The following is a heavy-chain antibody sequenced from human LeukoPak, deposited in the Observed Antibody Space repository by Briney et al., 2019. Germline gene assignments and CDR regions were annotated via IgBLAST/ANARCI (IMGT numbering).Heavy chain of an antibody. V-gene: IGHV1-2*02. Sequence: ASVKVSCKASGYTFTGYYMHWERQAPGQGLEWMGWINPNSGGTNYAQQFQGRVTMTRDTSISTAYMELSRLRSDDTAVYYCARDQTGLYYYGSGSYIPDGFLIWGQGTLVTVSS. D-gene: IGHD3-10*01. J-gene: IGHJ4*02. CDR1: GYTFTGYY. CDR3: ARDQTGLYYYGSGSYIPDGFLI. CDR2: INPNSGGT.